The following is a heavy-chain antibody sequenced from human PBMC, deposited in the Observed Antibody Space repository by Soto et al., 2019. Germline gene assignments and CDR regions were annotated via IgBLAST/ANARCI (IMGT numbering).Heavy chain of an antibody. J-gene: IGHJ3*02. CDR2: ISGSGGNT. CDR3: AKDYIGGYDYYAFDI. Sequence: GGSLRLSCAASGFTFSSYAMSWVRQAPGKGLEWVSAISGSGGNTYYADSVKGRFTISRDNSKNTLYLQMNSLRAEDTAVYYCAKDYIGGYDYYAFDIWGQGTMVTVPS. D-gene: IGHD5-12*01. CDR1: GFTFSSYA. V-gene: IGHV3-23*01.